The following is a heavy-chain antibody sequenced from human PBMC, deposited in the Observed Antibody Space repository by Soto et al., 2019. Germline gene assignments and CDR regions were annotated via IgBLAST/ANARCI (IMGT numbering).Heavy chain of an antibody. Sequence: GGSLRLSCEASGFDISTYGLHWVRQAPGKGLEWLAFIWYVGSNQHYAASVKGRFTISRDNSRNTLYLQMNNLRADDTAVYFCARAVSSATYYDCIGYWGRGTLVTVSS. CDR3: ARAVSSATYYDCIGY. CDR2: IWYVGSNQ. CDR1: GFDISTYG. D-gene: IGHD1-26*01. J-gene: IGHJ4*02. V-gene: IGHV3-33*01.